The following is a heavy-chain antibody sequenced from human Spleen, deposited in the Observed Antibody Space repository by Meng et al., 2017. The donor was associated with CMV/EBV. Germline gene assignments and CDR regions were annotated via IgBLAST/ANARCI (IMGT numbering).Heavy chain of an antibody. CDR2: ISGSGVST. CDR3: AKDKYSGSSFFDY. V-gene: IGHV3-23*01. D-gene: IGHD1-26*01. Sequence: CAASGFTFSSYAMSWVRQAPGKGLEWVSAISGSGVSTYYAESVKGRYTISRDNSKNTVYLQMKSLRAEDTAVYYCAKDKYSGSSFFDYWGQGTLVTVSS. J-gene: IGHJ4*02. CDR1: GFTFSSYA.